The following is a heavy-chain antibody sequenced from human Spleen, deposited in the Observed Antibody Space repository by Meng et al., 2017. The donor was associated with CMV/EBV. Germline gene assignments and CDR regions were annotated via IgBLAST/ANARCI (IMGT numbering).Heavy chain of an antibody. CDR2: ISWNGGSI. D-gene: IGHD3-3*01. J-gene: IGHJ4*02. CDR3: ETYYDFWSGYFHFDY. V-gene: IGHV3-9*01. Sequence: SLKISCAASGFTFDDYAMHWVRQAPGKGLEWVSGISWNGGSIDYADSVKGRFTLSRDNSKNTLYLQMNSLGAEDTAVYYCETYYDFWSGYFHFDYWGQGTLVTVSS. CDR1: GFTFDDYA.